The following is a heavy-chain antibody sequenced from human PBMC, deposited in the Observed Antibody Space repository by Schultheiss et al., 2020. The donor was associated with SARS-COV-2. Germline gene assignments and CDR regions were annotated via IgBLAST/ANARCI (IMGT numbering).Heavy chain of an antibody. J-gene: IGHJ6*02. D-gene: IGHD3-10*01. CDR3: ARDGWFGESYYYYGMDV. CDR1: GFTFDDYA. Sequence: GGSLRLSCAASGFTFDDYAMHWVRQAPGKGLEWVSAISGSGSGTYYADSVKGRFIISRDNSKNTLHLQMNSLRAEDTAVYYCARDGWFGESYYYYGMDVWGQGTTVTVSS. V-gene: IGHV3-23*01. CDR2: ISGSGSGT.